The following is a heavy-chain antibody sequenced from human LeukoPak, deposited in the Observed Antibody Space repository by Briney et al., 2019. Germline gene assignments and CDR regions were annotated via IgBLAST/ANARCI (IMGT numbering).Heavy chain of an antibody. CDR2: IYYSGST. Sequence: SETLSLTCTVSGGSISSSSYYWGWIRQPPGKGLEWIGSIYYSGSTYYNPSLKSRVTISVDTSKNQFSLKLSSVTAADTAVYYCARGTNYYCDYWGQGTLVTVSS. J-gene: IGHJ4*02. D-gene: IGHD2-8*01. CDR3: ARGTNYYCDY. V-gene: IGHV4-39*07. CDR1: GGSISSSSYY.